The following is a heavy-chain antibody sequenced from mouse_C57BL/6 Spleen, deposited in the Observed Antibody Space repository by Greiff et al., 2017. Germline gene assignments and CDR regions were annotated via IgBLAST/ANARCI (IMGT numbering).Heavy chain of an antibody. D-gene: IGHD2-5*01. V-gene: IGHV1-76*01. CDR3: ARDYSNSFDV. CDR1: GYTFTDYY. CDR2: IYPGSGNT. J-gene: IGHJ1*03. Sequence: VQLQESGAELVRPGASVKLSCKASGYTFTDYYINWVKQRPGQGLEWIARIYPGSGNTYYNEKFKGKATLTAEKSSSTAYMQLSSLTSEDSAVYFCARDYSNSFDVWGTGTTVTVSS.